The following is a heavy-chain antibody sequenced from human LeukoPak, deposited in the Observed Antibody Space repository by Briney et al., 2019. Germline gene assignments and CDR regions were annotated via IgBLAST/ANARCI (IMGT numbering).Heavy chain of an antibody. CDR2: IIPIFGTT. CDR3: ASLYDYVWGTYPSDTVDI. V-gene: IGHV1-69*06. J-gene: IGHJ3*02. Sequence: GASVKVSCKASGGTFSSYAISWVRQAPGQGLEWMGGIIPIFGTTNYAQKFQDRVTTTADKSTSTAYMELSTLTSEDTAMYYCASLYDYVWGTYPSDTVDIWGQGTVVIVSS. D-gene: IGHD3-16*01. CDR1: GGTFSSYA.